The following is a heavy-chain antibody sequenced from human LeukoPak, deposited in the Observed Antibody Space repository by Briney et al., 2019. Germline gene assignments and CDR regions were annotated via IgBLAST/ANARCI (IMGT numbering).Heavy chain of an antibody. CDR1: GFTFSNYA. CDR2: ITPSGGNT. Sequence: PGGSLRLSCAASGFTFSNYAMKWVRQAPGKALEWVSSITPSGGNTYYADSVKARFTISRDNSKDTLYLQTNSLRAEDSAIYYCAKKYCSGPCSGIPYDSWGQGTLVTVSS. CDR3: AKKYCSGPCSGIPYDS. J-gene: IGHJ4*02. V-gene: IGHV3-23*01. D-gene: IGHD2-15*01.